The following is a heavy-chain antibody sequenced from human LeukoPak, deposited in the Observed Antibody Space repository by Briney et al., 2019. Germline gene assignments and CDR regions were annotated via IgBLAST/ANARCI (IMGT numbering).Heavy chain of an antibody. V-gene: IGHV3-11*04. Sequence: GGSLRLSCAASGFNFSDHYMSWFRQAPGKGLEWVSYISSSGRTIYYADSVKGRFTISRDNAKKSLYLQMNSLRAEDTAVYYCARDWHYGSPGYWGQGTLVTVSS. CDR3: ARDWHYGSPGY. CDR2: ISSSGRTI. CDR1: GFNFSDHY. J-gene: IGHJ4*02. D-gene: IGHD6-19*01.